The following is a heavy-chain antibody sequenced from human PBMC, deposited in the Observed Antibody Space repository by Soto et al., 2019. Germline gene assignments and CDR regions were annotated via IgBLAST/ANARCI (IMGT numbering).Heavy chain of an antibody. V-gene: IGHV1-69*02. Sequence: QVQLVQSGPEAKMPGSSVKVSCKASGDTFNSYTINWVRQAPGQGLQWMGRTIPILAMSNYALKFQGRVTITADKSTTTAYMELSRLRSDDTAVYYCAASYGSGSRAFDYWGQGTLVTVSS. CDR2: TIPILAMS. J-gene: IGHJ4*02. D-gene: IGHD3-10*01. CDR3: AASYGSGSRAFDY. CDR1: GDTFNSYT.